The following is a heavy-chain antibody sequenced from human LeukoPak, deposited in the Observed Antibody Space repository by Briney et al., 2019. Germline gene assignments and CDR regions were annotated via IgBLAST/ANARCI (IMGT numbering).Heavy chain of an antibody. V-gene: IGHV4-59*08. CDR3: AGGIAAAGYDY. Sequence: SETLSLTCTVSGGYISSYYWSWIRQPPGKGLEWIGYIYYSGSTNYNPSLKSRVTISVDTSKNQFSLKLSSVTAADTAVYYCAGGIAAAGYDYWGQGTLVTVSS. CDR2: IYYSGST. J-gene: IGHJ4*02. CDR1: GGYISSYY. D-gene: IGHD6-13*01.